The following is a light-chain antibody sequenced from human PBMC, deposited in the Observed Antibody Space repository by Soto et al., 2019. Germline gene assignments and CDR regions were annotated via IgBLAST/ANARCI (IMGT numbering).Light chain of an antibody. CDR2: GAS. Sequence: EIVMTQSPATLSVSTGERATLSCRSSQSVSSNLAWYQQKPGQSPRLLIYGASNRATGIPDRFSGSGSGTDFTLTISRLEPEDFALYYCQQYGNSDPITFGQGTRLEI. CDR1: QSVSSN. CDR3: QQYGNSDPIT. J-gene: IGKJ5*01. V-gene: IGKV3-20*01.